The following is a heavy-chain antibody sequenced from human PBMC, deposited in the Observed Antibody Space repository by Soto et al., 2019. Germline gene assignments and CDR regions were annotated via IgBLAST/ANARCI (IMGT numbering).Heavy chain of an antibody. J-gene: IGHJ4*02. CDR3: ARGGVGTTTSFGSFEY. CDR1: GFPFSTYA. V-gene: IGHV3-23*01. D-gene: IGHD1-26*01. CDR2: ISGGGRST. Sequence: GGPLRLSCAASGFPFSTYAISCVRQAPGKGLEWVSGISGGGRSTYYADSVKGRFTISRDNSKNTLYLQMNSLRAEDTAIYYSARGGVGTTTSFGSFEYRGLGTLVTVSS.